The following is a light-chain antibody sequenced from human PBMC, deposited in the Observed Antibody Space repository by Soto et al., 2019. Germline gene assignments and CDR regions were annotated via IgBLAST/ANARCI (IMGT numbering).Light chain of an antibody. CDR3: QQRSNWPIT. V-gene: IGKV3-11*01. J-gene: IGKJ5*01. CDR1: QSVTSNY. Sequence: SVLTQSPGTLSLSPGERATLSCRASQSVTSNYLAWYQQKPGQAPRLLIYDASNRATGIPARFSGSGSGTDFTLTISSLEPEDFAVYYCQQRSNWPITFGQGTRL. CDR2: DAS.